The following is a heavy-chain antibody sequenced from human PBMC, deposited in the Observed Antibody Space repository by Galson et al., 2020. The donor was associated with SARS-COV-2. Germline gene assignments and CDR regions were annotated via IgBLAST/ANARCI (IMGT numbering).Heavy chain of an antibody. D-gene: IGHD5-18*01. CDR3: ARYRSSAMTYWYFDL. CDR2: IKQDGSEK. CDR1: GFTFSSYW. V-gene: IGHV3-7*01. Sequence: GGSLRLSCAASGFTFSSYWMSWVRQAPGKGLEWVANIKQDGSEKYYVDSVKGRFTISRDNAKNSLYLQMNSLRAEDTAVYYCARYRSSAMTYWYFDLWGRGTLVTVSS. J-gene: IGHJ2*01.